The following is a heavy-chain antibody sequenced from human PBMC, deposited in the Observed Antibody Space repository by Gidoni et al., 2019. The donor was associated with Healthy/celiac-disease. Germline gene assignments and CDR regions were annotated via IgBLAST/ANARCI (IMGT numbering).Heavy chain of an antibody. CDR1: GFTFSSYG. J-gene: IGHJ4*02. CDR3: AKSGGPGIAAAGAPLDY. CDR2: ISYDGSNK. V-gene: IGHV3-30*18. D-gene: IGHD6-13*01. Sequence: QVQLVESGGGVVQPGRSLRLSCAASGFTFSSYGMHWVRQAPGKGLEWVAVISYDGSNKYYADSVKGRVTISRDNSKNTLYLQMNSLRAEDTAVYYCAKSGGPGIAAAGAPLDYWGQGTLVTVSS.